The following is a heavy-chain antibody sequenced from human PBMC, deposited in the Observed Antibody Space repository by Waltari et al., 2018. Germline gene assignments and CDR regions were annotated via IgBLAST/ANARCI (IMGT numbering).Heavy chain of an antibody. Sequence: VQLKESGPGLLQPSETLSLTCTVSGGSISDYYWNWIRQAPGKGLEWICRTRNRANSYVAQYAASVKGRFTISRDDSENSVYLQMDSLTTEDTAVYYCSRVVPAAIAKYYGMDVWGQGTTVTVSS. V-gene: IGHV3-72*01. CDR1: GGSISDYY. CDR3: SRVVPAAIAKYYGMDV. CDR2: TRNRANSYVA. J-gene: IGHJ6*02. D-gene: IGHD2-2*01.